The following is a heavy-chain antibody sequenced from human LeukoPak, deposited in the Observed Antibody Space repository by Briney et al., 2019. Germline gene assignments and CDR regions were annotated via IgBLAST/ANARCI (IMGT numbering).Heavy chain of an antibody. J-gene: IGHJ3*02. CDR3: SRWVTADRGKKDAFDI. CDR2: IFPGDSDT. D-gene: IGHD2-21*02. V-gene: IGHV5-51*01. CDR1: GYSFPAYW. Sequence: GESLKISCKGSGYSFPAYWIGWVRQMPGQGLEWMGIIFPGDSDTRYSPSFQGQVTISADKSISTAYLQWNSLKASDTAMYYCSRWVTADRGKKDAFDIWGQGTMVTVSS.